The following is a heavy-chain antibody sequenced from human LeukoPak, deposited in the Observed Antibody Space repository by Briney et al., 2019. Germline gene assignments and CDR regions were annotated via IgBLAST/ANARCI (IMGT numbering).Heavy chain of an antibody. Sequence: GGSLRLSCAASGFTFSNSALTWVRQAPEKGLEWVASISSGGGNTYYADSVEGRFTISRVNSNNTLYLQMNSLRAEDTAVYYCAKERYSSGWSDSFDYWGQGTLVTVSS. CDR1: GFTFSNSA. D-gene: IGHD6-19*01. CDR2: ISSGGGNT. J-gene: IGHJ4*02. CDR3: AKERYSSGWSDSFDY. V-gene: IGHV3-23*01.